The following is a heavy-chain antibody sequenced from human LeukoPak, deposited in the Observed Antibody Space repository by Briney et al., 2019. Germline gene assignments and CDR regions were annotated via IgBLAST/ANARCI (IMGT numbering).Heavy chain of an antibody. D-gene: IGHD2-2*01. J-gene: IGHJ4*02. CDR1: GYTFINHD. CDR3: ARAPMGTAALY. CDR2: MNSNSGNT. V-gene: IGHV1-8*03. Sequence: ASVKVSCKGYGYTFINHDIDWVRQAAGQGLEWMGWMNSNSGNTGYAQKFQGRVTFTRDTSISTAYMELSSLRSDDTAFYYCARAPMGTAALYWGQGTLVTVSS.